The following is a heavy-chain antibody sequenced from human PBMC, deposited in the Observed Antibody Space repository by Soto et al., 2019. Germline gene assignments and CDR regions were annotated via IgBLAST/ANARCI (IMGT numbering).Heavy chain of an antibody. CDR2: IMTKFGAA. D-gene: IGHD6-13*01. Sequence: ASVKVSCKYSGGSVNFGYLSIAWVRQGPGQGLAWVGDIMTKFGAANYAQNFRNRVTITADESTSTVYLELTSLRSADTAVYYCAKAAPGPEFDYWGQVTLVT. CDR3: AKAAPGPEFDY. CDR1: GGSVNFGYLS. J-gene: IGHJ4*02. V-gene: IGHV1-69*13.